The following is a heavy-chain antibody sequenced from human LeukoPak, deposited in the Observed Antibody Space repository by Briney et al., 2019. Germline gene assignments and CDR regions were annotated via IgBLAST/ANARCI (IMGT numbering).Heavy chain of an antibody. V-gene: IGHV1-2*02. Sequence: RRASVKVSCKASGYIFTDYYIHWVRQAPGQGLEWMGWINPNRGGTNFAQKFQGRVTMTRDTSISTAYMELSRLRSDDTALFYCARSLIEAPLEIDYWGQGSLVTVSS. CDR2: INPNRGGT. CDR1: GYIFTDYY. J-gene: IGHJ4*02. CDR3: ARSLIEAPLEIDY. D-gene: IGHD3-22*01.